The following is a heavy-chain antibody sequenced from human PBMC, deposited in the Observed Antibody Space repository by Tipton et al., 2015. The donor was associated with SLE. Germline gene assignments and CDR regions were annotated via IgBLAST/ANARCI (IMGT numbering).Heavy chain of an antibody. CDR3: VRNRLVSGYVLDF. CDR2: ISSRGNTI. J-gene: IGHJ4*02. D-gene: IGHD5-12*01. V-gene: IGHV3-48*03. Sequence: GSLRLSCVASGFIFSNYEMNWVRQAPGKGLEWLSYISSRGNTIYYADPVKGRFTISRDNANNSLYFQMNGLRVEDTALYYCVRNRLVSGYVLDFWGQGTLVTVSS. CDR1: GFIFSNYE.